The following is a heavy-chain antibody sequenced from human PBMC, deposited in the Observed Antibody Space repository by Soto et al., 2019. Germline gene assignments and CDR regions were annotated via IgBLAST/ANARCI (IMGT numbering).Heavy chain of an antibody. Sequence: QVRLVQSGAEVKKPGASVKVSCKASGYTFTSYGISWVRQAPGQGLEWMGWISAYNGNTNYAQKLQGRVTMTTDTSTSTADMELRSLRSDDTAVYYCARSTADYVWGSYAAFDIWGQGTMVTVSS. J-gene: IGHJ3*02. CDR2: ISAYNGNT. D-gene: IGHD3-16*01. CDR1: GYTFTSYG. CDR3: ARSTADYVWGSYAAFDI. V-gene: IGHV1-18*01.